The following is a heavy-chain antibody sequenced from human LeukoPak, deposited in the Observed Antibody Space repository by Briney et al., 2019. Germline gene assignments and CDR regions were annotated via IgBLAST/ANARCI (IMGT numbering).Heavy chain of an antibody. CDR1: GFTYSSYA. CDR3: AKDIARSGSQDAFDI. V-gene: IGHV3-23*01. D-gene: IGHD2-21*01. Sequence: PGGSLRLSCAASGFTYSSYAMSWVRQAPGKGLEWVSAISGSGGSTYYADSVKGRFTISRDNSKNTLYLQMNSLRAEDTAVYYCAKDIARSGSQDAFDIWGQGTMVTVSS. CDR2: ISGSGGST. J-gene: IGHJ3*02.